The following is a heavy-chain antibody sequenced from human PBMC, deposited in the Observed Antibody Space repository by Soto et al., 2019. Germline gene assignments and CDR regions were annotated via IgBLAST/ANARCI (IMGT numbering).Heavy chain of an antibody. J-gene: IGHJ4*02. CDR2: ISGSGGST. CDR1: GFTFSSYA. Sequence: PGGSLRLSCAASGFTFSSYAMSWVRQAPGKGLEWVSAISGSGGSTYYADSVKGRFTISRDNSKNTLYLQMNSLRAEDTAVYYCATDADYDFWSGYPFDYWGQGTLVTVSS. V-gene: IGHV3-23*01. D-gene: IGHD3-3*01. CDR3: ATDADYDFWSGYPFDY.